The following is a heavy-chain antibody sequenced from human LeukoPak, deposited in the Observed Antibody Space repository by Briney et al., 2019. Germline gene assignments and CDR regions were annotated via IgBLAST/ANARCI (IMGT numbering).Heavy chain of an antibody. J-gene: IGHJ4*02. V-gene: IGHV3-66*01. CDR1: GFTVSSNY. CDR2: IYDGGST. D-gene: IGHD3-22*01. Sequence: GGSLRLSCAASGFTVSSNYMIWVRQAPGKGLEWVSIIYDGGSTYYADSVKGRFTISRDNSKNTLYLQMNSLRAEDTAVYYCAKGEELITMIVVVTVFFDYWGQGTLVTVSS. CDR3: AKGEELITMIVVVTVFFDY.